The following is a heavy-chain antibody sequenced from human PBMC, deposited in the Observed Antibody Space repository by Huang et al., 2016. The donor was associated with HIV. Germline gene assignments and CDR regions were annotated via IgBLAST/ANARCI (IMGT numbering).Heavy chain of an antibody. CDR1: GFSFTSYA. CDR3: LPAGHVSHYYYMDV. J-gene: IGHJ6*03. V-gene: IGHV3-30*03. Sequence: QGQLVESGGGVVQPGRSLRLSCAASGFSFTSYAMQWVRQAPGKGLDWVSFVSVDGNDKAYAYSVKGRFTISRDNAKNALYLQMNSLRPGDTAVYFCLPAGHVSHYYYMDVWGRGTTVFVSS. CDR2: VSVDGNDK.